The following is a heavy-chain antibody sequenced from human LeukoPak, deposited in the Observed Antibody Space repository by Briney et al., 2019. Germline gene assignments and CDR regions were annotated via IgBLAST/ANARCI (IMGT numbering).Heavy chain of an antibody. CDR3: ARDASGWYRGAFDI. Sequence: GGSLRLSCSASGFTVRSNYMSWVRQAPGRGLEWVSSIYSGGSTYYADSVKGRFTISRANSKNTLYLQMNCLRAEDTAVYYCARDASGWYRGAFDIWGQGTMVTVSS. J-gene: IGHJ3*02. V-gene: IGHV3-66*01. D-gene: IGHD6-19*01. CDR1: GFTVRSNY. CDR2: IYSGGST.